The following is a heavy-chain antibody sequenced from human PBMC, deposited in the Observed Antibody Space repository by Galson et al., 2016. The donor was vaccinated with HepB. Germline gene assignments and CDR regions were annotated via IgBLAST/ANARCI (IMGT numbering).Heavy chain of an antibody. Sequence: SLRLSCAASGFAFSNYAMSWARQAPGKGLEWVSLIFAGGDRTFYADSVRGRFTISRDNSKNTLYLQISSLRADDSAVYYCAKDGCTSTSCYSYWGQGTLVTVSS. CDR2: IFAGGDRT. CDR3: AKDGCTSTSCYSY. V-gene: IGHV3-23*01. D-gene: IGHD2-2*01. CDR1: GFAFSNYA. J-gene: IGHJ4*02.